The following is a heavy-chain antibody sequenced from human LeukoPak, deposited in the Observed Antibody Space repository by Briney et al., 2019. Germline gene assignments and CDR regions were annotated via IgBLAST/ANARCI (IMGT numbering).Heavy chain of an antibody. V-gene: IGHV4-30-2*01. D-gene: IGHD4-11*01. CDR3: ARLRGSNSQYYYYYYMDV. Sequence: SETLSLTCAVSGGSISSGGYSWSWIRQPPGKGLEWIGYIYHSGSTNYNPSLKSRVTISVDTSKNQFSLKLSSVTAADTAVYYCARLRGSNSQYYYYYYMDVWGKGTTVTVSS. CDR1: GGSISSGGYS. CDR2: IYHSGST. J-gene: IGHJ6*03.